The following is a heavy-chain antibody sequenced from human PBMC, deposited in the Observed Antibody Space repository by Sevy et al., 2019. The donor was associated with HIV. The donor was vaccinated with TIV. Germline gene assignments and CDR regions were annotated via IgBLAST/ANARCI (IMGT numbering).Heavy chain of an antibody. Sequence: GGSLRLSCAASGFTFSSYCMSWVRQAPGKGLEWVANINQDRGEKDYVDSVKGRFTISRDNAKNSLYLQMNSLRAEDTDVYYCERACGDLIWFGACYYYMDVWGKGTTVTVSS. V-gene: IGHV3-7*03. CDR3: ERACGDLIWFGACYYYMDV. CDR2: INQDRGEK. D-gene: IGHD3-10*01. CDR1: GFTFSSYC. J-gene: IGHJ6*03.